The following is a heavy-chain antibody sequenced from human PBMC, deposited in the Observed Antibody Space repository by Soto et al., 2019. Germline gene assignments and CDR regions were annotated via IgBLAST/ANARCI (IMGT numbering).Heavy chain of an antibody. Sequence: GGSLRLSCAASGFTFSSYGMNWVRQAPGKGLEWVADMSGSGASTYYADSVRGRFTISRDNSKSTLYLQMNSLRAEDTAVYYCAKVKTQMTSVTTFDYWGQGTLVTVSS. CDR1: GFTFSSYG. D-gene: IGHD4-17*01. J-gene: IGHJ4*02. CDR3: AKVKTQMTSVTTFDY. CDR2: MSGSGAST. V-gene: IGHV3-23*01.